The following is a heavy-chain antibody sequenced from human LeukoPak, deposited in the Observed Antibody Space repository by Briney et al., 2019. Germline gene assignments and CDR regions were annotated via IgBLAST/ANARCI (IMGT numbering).Heavy chain of an antibody. CDR2: ISARGNGA. CDR3: AKSKGTSNVDMFDF. D-gene: IGHD5-12*01. V-gene: IGHV3-23*01. CDR1: GFTFSTYP. J-gene: IGHJ4*02. Sequence: AGESLRLSCAASGFTFSTYPIGWIRQAQAKAMDRVSVISARGNGAYYEGSVKGRFTISRHNSKNMVYLQMNNLRADDTAVYYCAKSKGTSNVDMFDFWGQGIMVTVSS.